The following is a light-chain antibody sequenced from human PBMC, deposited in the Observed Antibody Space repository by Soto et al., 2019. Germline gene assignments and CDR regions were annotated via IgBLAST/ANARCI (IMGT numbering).Light chain of an antibody. CDR1: QSVSSY. J-gene: IGKJ4*01. Sequence: EIVLTQSPATLSLSPGERATLSCRASQSVSSYLAWYQQKPGQAPRLLIYDASNRATRIPARFSGSWSGTDFTLTTSSLEPEDFAVYDCQQRSNCLFGGGTKVVSK. V-gene: IGKV3-11*01. CDR2: DAS. CDR3: QQRSNCL.